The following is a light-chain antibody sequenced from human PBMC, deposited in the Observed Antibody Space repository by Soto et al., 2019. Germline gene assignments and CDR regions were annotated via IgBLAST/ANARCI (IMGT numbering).Light chain of an antibody. CDR3: TSYAGGNNV. V-gene: IGLV2-8*01. Sequence: QSALTQPPSASGSPGQSVTISCTGTSSDVGGYNYVSWYQQHPGKVPKLMVYEVNKRPSGVPDRFSGSKSGNTASLPVSGLQAEDEADYYCTSYAGGNNVFGTGTKLPVL. J-gene: IGLJ1*01. CDR2: EVN. CDR1: SSDVGGYNY.